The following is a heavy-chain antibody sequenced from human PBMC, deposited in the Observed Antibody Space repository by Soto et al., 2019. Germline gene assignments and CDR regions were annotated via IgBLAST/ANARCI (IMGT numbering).Heavy chain of an antibody. Sequence: SETLSLTCTVSGGSVSSGSYYWSWIRQPPGKGLEWIGYIYYSGSTNYNPSLKSRVTISVDTSKNQFSLKLSSVTAADTAVYYCARESAEHYDILTGYYRYGMDVWGQGTTVTVSS. CDR3: ARESAEHYDILTGYYRYGMDV. V-gene: IGHV4-61*01. J-gene: IGHJ6*02. CDR2: IYYSGST. CDR1: GGSVSSGSYY. D-gene: IGHD3-9*01.